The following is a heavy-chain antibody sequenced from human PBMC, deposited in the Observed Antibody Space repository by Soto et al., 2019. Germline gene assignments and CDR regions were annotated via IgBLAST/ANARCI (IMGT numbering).Heavy chain of an antibody. V-gene: IGHV4-4*02. J-gene: IGHJ4*02. CDR3: ASRLSLTAVAGTRYFDY. Sequence: QVQLQESGPGLVKPSGTLSLTCAVSGGSISSSNWWSWVRQPPGKGLEWIGEIYHSGSTNYNPSLKSRVTISVDKSKNRFSLELSSVTAADTAVYYCASRLSLTAVAGTRYFDYWGQGTLVTVSS. CDR1: GGSISSSNW. D-gene: IGHD6-19*01. CDR2: IYHSGST.